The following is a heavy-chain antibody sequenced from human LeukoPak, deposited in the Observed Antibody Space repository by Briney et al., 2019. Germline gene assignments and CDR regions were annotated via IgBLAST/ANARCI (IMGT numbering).Heavy chain of an antibody. Sequence: GGSLRLSCAASGFTFSSYAMSWVRQAPGKGLEWVSLISGDGGSTYYADSVKGRFTISRDNSKNSLYLQMNSLRTEDTALYYCAKDMGIQLWLILDYWGQGTLVTVSS. D-gene: IGHD5-18*01. CDR1: GFTFSSYA. CDR2: ISGDGGST. V-gene: IGHV3-43*02. J-gene: IGHJ4*02. CDR3: AKDMGIQLWLILDY.